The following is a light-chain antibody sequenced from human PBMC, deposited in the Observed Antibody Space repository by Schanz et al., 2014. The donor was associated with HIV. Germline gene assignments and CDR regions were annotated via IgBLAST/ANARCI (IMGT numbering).Light chain of an antibody. V-gene: IGKV1-5*03. Sequence: DIQMTQSPSSLSASVGDRVSITCRASQNIGFWLTWYQQKPGKAPNLLIFQASTLNSGVPSRFSGSGSGTEFTLTISSLQAEDVAVYYCQQYYRTPYTFGQGTKLEIK. CDR3: QQYYRTPYT. J-gene: IGKJ2*01. CDR2: QAS. CDR1: QNIGFW.